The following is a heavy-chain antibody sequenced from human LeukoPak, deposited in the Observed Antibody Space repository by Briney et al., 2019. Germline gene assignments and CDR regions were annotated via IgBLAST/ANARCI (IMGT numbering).Heavy chain of an antibody. CDR2: IKQDGSEK. D-gene: IGHD2-15*01. CDR1: GFTFSSYW. V-gene: IGHV3-7*01. Sequence: PGGSLRLSCAASGFTFSSYWMSWVRHAPGKGLEWVANIKQDGSEKYYVDSVKGRFTISRDNAKNSLYLLMNSLRAEDTAVYYCARPQYCSGGSCYWFDPWGQGTLVTVSS. CDR3: ARPQYCSGGSCYWFDP. J-gene: IGHJ5*02.